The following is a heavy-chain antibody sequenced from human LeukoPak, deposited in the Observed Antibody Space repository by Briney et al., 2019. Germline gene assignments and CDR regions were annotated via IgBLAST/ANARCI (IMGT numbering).Heavy chain of an antibody. CDR3: AKDTGYSSSWYGDNAFDI. D-gene: IGHD6-13*01. Sequence: GGSLRLSCAASGFTFDDYAMHWVRQAPGKGLEWVSGFSWNSGSIGYADSVKGRFTISRDNAKNSLYLQMNSLRAEDTALYYCAKDTGYSSSWYGDNAFDIWGQGTMVTVSS. CDR1: GFTFDDYA. CDR2: FSWNSGSI. V-gene: IGHV3-9*01. J-gene: IGHJ3*02.